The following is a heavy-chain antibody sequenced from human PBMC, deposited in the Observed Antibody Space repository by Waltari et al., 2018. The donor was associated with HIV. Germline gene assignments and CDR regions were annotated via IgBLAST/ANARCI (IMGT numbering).Heavy chain of an antibody. V-gene: IGHV3-30-3*01. D-gene: IGHD2-2*01. Sequence: QVQLVESGGGVVQPGRSLRLSCAASGFTFSSYAMHWVRQAPGKGLGWVAVISYEGSNKYYADSVKGRFTITRDNSKNTLYLQMNSLRAEDTAVYYCARDPQYCSSTSCSYYFDYWGQGTLVTVSS. CDR1: GFTFSSYA. J-gene: IGHJ4*02. CDR3: ARDPQYCSSTSCSYYFDY. CDR2: ISYEGSNK.